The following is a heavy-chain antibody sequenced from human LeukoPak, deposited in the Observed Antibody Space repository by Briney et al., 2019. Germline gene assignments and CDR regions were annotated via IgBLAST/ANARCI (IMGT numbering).Heavy chain of an antibody. CDR3: AGYLGYFDY. Sequence: SETLSLTCTVSGGSISSYYWSWIRQPPGKGLEWIGYIYYSGSTNYNPSLKSRVTISVDTSKNQFSLKLSSVTAADTAVYYCAGYLGYFDYWGRGTLVTVSS. V-gene: IGHV4-59*01. D-gene: IGHD3-16*01. CDR1: GGSISSYY. CDR2: IYYSGST. J-gene: IGHJ4*02.